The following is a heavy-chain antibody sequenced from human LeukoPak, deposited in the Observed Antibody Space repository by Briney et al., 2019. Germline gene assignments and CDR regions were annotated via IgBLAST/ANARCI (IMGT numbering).Heavy chain of an antibody. CDR3: AREVIVATIFDY. V-gene: IGHV4-59*01. CDR2: IYYSGST. J-gene: IGHJ4*02. Sequence: SETLSLTCTVSGGSISSYYWNWIRQPPGKGLEWIGFIYYSGSTNYNPSLKSRVTISVNTSKNQFSLKLSSVTAADTAVYYCAREVIVATIFDYWGQGTLVTVSS. D-gene: IGHD5-12*01. CDR1: GGSISSYY.